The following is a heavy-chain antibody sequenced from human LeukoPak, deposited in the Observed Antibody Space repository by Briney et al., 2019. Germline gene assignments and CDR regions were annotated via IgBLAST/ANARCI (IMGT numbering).Heavy chain of an antibody. J-gene: IGHJ4*02. V-gene: IGHV3-30-3*01. Sequence: PGGSLRLSCAASGFTFSSYAMHWVRQAPGRGLEWVSLISYEGSTKYYADSVRGRFSISRDNSKNTLSLQMNSLTAEDTAVYYCARDSGLYSGDAPLAYWGQGTLVAVS. CDR2: ISYEGSTK. D-gene: IGHD5-12*01. CDR1: GFTFSSYA. CDR3: ARDSGLYSGDAPLAY.